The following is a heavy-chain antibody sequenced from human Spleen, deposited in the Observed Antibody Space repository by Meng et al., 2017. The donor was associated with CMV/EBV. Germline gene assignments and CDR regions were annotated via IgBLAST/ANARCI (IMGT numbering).Heavy chain of an antibody. Sequence: LSLTCAASGFTFSNYWVHWVRQVPGKGLVWVSHINSDGSRTTSAVSVKGRFTISRDNAKNTLYLQMNSLRAEDTAVYYCAREDCYSTKCYVDYWGQGTLVTVSS. D-gene: IGHD2/OR15-2a*01. CDR1: GFTFSNYW. CDR2: INSDGSRT. V-gene: IGHV3-74*01. CDR3: AREDCYSTKCYVDY. J-gene: IGHJ4*02.